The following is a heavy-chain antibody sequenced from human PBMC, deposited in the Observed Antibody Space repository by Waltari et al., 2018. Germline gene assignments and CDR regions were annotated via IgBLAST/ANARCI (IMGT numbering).Heavy chain of an antibody. CDR1: GYTFTGYY. CDR3: ARVRSDYYDGDAFDI. CDR2: INPNSGGT. J-gene: IGHJ3*02. Sequence: QVQLVQSGAEVKKPGASVTVSCKASGYTFTGYYLHWVRQATGQGLEWMGRINPNSGGTNYAQKFQGRVTMTRDTSISTAYMELSSVTAADTAVYYCARVRSDYYDGDAFDIWGQGTMVTVSS. V-gene: IGHV1-2*06. D-gene: IGHD3-22*01.